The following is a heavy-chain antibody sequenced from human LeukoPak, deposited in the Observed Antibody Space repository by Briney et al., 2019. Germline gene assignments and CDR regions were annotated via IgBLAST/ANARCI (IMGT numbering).Heavy chain of an antibody. Sequence: ASVKVSCKASGYTFTSYAMHWVRQAPGQRLEWMGWINAGNGNTKYSQKFQGRVTITRDTSASTAYMELSSLRSEDTAVYYCARGLRFVHDSSGYPDYWGQGTLVTVSS. CDR2: INAGNGNT. D-gene: IGHD3-22*01. V-gene: IGHV1-3*01. CDR1: GYTFTSYA. CDR3: ARGLRFVHDSSGYPDY. J-gene: IGHJ4*02.